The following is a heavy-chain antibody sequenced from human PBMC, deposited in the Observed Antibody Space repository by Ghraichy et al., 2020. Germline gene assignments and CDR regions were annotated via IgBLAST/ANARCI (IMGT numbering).Heavy chain of an antibody. Sequence: SETLSLTCTVSGGSISSYYWSWIRQPPGKGLEWIGYIYYSGSTNYNPSLKSRVTISVDTSKNQFSLKLSSVTAADTAVYYCARAIGQQVVPAAMRGGWFDPWGQGTLVTVSS. CDR1: GGSISSYY. J-gene: IGHJ5*02. D-gene: IGHD2-2*01. CDR3: ARAIGQQVVPAAMRGGWFDP. CDR2: IYYSGST. V-gene: IGHV4-59*01.